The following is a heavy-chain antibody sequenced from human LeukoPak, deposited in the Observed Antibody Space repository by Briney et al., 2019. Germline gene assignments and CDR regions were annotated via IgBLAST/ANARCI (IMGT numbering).Heavy chain of an antibody. CDR2: IWYDGSNK. V-gene: IGHV3-33*01. CDR1: GFTFSSYG. CDR3: ARGGIAARFAY. D-gene: IGHD6-6*01. Sequence: GGSLRLSCAASGFTFSSYGMNWVRQAPGKGLEWVAVIWYDGSNKYYADSVKGRFTISRDNSKNTLYLQMNSLRADDTAVYYCARGGIAARFAYWGQGTLVTVSS. J-gene: IGHJ4*02.